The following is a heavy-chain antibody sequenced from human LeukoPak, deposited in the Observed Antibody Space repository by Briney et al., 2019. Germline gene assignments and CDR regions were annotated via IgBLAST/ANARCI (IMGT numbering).Heavy chain of an antibody. J-gene: IGHJ6*03. CDR3: ARGGRKSRGVDIVRKKETGYYYYMDV. V-gene: IGHV3-30*02. Sequence: GGSLRLSCITSGFTFSSYGMHWVRQAPGKGLEWVAFIQYDGSNKYYADSVKGRFTISRDNAKNSLYLQMNSLRAEDTAVYYCARGGRKSRGVDIVRKKETGYYYYMDVWGKGTTVTVSS. CDR2: IQYDGSNK. CDR1: GFTFSSYG. D-gene: IGHD2-15*01.